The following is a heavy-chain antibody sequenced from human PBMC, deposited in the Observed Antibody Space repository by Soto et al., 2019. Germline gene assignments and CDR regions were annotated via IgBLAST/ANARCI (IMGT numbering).Heavy chain of an antibody. Sequence: ASVKVSCKASGYTFTSYGISWVRQAPGQGLEWMGWISAYNGNTNYAQKLQGRVTMTTDTSTSTAYMELRSLRSDDTAVYYCARVFDFWSGSYNWFDPWGEGTLVTVSS. V-gene: IGHV1-18*01. CDR1: GYTFTSYG. D-gene: IGHD3-3*01. CDR3: ARVFDFWSGSYNWFDP. CDR2: ISAYNGNT. J-gene: IGHJ5*02.